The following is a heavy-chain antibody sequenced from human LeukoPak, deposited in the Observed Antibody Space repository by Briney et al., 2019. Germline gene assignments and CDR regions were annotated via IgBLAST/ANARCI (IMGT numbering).Heavy chain of an antibody. D-gene: IGHD3-10*01. CDR2: ISYDGSNK. Sequence: PGRSLRLSCAASGFTFSSYAMHWVRQAPGKGLEWVAVISYDGSNKYYADSVKGRFTISRDTSNNTLFLQMNSLSPEDTAVYYCARALSMVSHFDYWGQGTQVTVSS. V-gene: IGHV3-30-3*01. CDR3: ARALSMVSHFDY. J-gene: IGHJ4*02. CDR1: GFTFSSYA.